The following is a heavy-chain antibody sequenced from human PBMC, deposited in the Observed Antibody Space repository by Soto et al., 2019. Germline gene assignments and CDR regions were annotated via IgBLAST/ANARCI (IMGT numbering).Heavy chain of an antibody. CDR2: IYYSGST. Sequence: PSETLSLTCTVSGGSISSGGYYWSWIRQHPGKGLEWIGYIYYSGSTYYNPSLKSRVIISVDTSKNQFSLKPSSVTAADTAVYYCARGSTVAAILFDYWGQGTLVTVSS. CDR1: GGSISSGGYY. CDR3: ARGSTVAAILFDY. D-gene: IGHD2-15*01. J-gene: IGHJ4*02. V-gene: IGHV4-31*03.